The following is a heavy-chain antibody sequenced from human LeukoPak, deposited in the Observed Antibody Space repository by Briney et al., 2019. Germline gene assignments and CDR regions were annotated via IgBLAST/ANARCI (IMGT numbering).Heavy chain of an antibody. V-gene: IGHV4-61*02. Sequence: PSETLSLTCTVSGGSISSGLYYWSWLRQPAGKGLGWVGRIYSSGTTNYNPSLKSRVTISVERSKNQVSLMLNSVTAADTAVYYCAGGAYGSGSYAKWFDPWGQGTLVIVSS. D-gene: IGHD3-10*01. CDR2: IYSSGTT. CDR1: GGSISSGLYY. J-gene: IGHJ5*02. CDR3: AGGAYGSGSYAKWFDP.